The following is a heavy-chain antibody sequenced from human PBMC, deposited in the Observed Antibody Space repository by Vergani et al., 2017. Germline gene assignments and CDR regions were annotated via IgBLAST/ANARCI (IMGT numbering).Heavy chain of an antibody. D-gene: IGHD3-10*01. V-gene: IGHV5-51*01. J-gene: IGHJ6*02. CDR3: ARMYYDGSGSLNDYYYYGRDV. Sequence: EVQLVQSGAEVKKPGESLKISCKGSGYSFTSYWIGWVRQMPGKGLEWMGIIYPGDSDTRYSPSFQGQVTISADKSISTAYLQWSSLKASDTAMYYCARMYYDGSGSLNDYYYYGRDVWGQGTTVTVSS. CDR1: GYSFTSYW. CDR2: IYPGDSDT.